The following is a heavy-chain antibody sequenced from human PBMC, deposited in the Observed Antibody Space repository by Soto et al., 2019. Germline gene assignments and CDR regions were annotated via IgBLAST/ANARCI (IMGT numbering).Heavy chain of an antibody. V-gene: IGHV3-23*01. CDR1: EFTFSNHA. D-gene: IGHD4-17*01. J-gene: IGHJ4*02. CDR3: AKAFRSTVTTWLDY. Sequence: GGSLRLSCAASEFTFSNHAMSWVRQAPGKGLEWVSTISGGGDTTHHADSVKGRFTVSRDNSKSTLYLQMISLRAEDTAVYYCAKAFRSTVTTWLDYWGQGTLVTVSS. CDR2: ISGGGDTT.